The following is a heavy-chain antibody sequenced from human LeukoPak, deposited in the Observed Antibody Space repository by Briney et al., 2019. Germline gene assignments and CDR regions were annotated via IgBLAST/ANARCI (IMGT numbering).Heavy chain of an antibody. V-gene: IGHV4-4*07. CDR1: GGSISRYY. Sequence: SETLSLICTVSGGSISRYYWSWIRQPAGKGLEWIGRISTCGSTNYNASIKSRVSLSVDTYKNQFSLKLSSVTASDTAVFYCARENSGSYREFDYWGQGTLVTVSS. D-gene: IGHD1-26*01. J-gene: IGHJ4*02. CDR2: ISTCGST. CDR3: ARENSGSYREFDY.